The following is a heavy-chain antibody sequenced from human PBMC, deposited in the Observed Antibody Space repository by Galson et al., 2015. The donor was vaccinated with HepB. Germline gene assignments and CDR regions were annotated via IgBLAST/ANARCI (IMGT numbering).Heavy chain of an antibody. D-gene: IGHD6-13*01. J-gene: IGHJ4*02. CDR3: ARERPLGGSWYDY. CDR2: IYYSGST. CDR1: GGSISSYY. Sequence: SVTLSLTCTVSGGSISSYYWSWIRQPPGKGLEWIGYIYYSGSTNYNPSLKSRVTISVDTSKNQFSLKLSSVTAADTAVYYCARERPLGGSWYDYWGQGTLVTVSS. V-gene: IGHV4-59*01.